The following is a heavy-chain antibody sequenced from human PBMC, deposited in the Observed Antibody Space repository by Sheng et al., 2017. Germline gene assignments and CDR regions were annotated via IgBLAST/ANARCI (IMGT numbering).Heavy chain of an antibody. CDR3: ARSGRSGYDFDS. D-gene: IGHD6-25*01. Sequence: QVRLVQSGSEVREPGSSVKVSCNYSGGIFNNYGFSWVRQAPGQGPEWMGGIVPLYGTTKYSPKFQTRVSITTDESTNTAFLQLSSLRFEDTAVYYCARSGRSGYDFDSWGQGTLITVSS. CDR1: GGIFNNYG. CDR2: IVPLYGTT. V-gene: IGHV1-69*05. J-gene: IGHJ4*01.